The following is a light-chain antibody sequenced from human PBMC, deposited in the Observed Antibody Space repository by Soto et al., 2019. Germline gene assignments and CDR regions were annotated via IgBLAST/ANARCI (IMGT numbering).Light chain of an antibody. Sequence: DIQMAQFPSSLSASVGDRVTITCRSSQTIRVYLNWYQHRPGKAPTVLIYGATKLQSGVSPRFSGSVSGTEYTLTINSLQPEHIATYYCQQSYSSAWTFGQGTRV. CDR2: GAT. CDR3: QQSYSSAWT. J-gene: IGKJ1*01. V-gene: IGKV1-39*01. CDR1: QTIRVY.